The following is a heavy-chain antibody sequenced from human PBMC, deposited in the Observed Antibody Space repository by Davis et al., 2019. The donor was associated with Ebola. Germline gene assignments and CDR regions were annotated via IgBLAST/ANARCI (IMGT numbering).Heavy chain of an antibody. CDR3: ARDSPRYYDSSSRFDP. CDR2: IIPIFGTA. V-gene: IGHV1-69*13. D-gene: IGHD3-22*01. Sequence: SVKVSCKASGGTFSSYAISWVRQAPGQGLEWMGGIIPIFGTANYAQKFQGRVTITADESTSTAYMELSSLRSEDTAVYYCARDSPRYYDSSSRFDPWGQGTLVTVSS. CDR1: GGTFSSYA. J-gene: IGHJ5*02.